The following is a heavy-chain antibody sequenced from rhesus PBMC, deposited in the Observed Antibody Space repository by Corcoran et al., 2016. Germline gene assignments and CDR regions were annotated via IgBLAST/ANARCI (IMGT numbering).Heavy chain of an antibody. D-gene: IGHD4-23*01. Sequence: EVQLVQSGAEVKRPGESLKISCKTSGYSFTSYWISWVRQMPGKGLEWMGAIDPSDFDTRYNPSFQGQVTMSADKSISTAYLQWSRLKASDTATYYCATTLTVTTSWYFDLWGPGTPITISS. J-gene: IGHJ2*01. CDR3: ATTLTVTTSWYFDL. CDR1: GYSFTSYW. CDR2: IDPSDFDT. V-gene: IGHV5-20*01.